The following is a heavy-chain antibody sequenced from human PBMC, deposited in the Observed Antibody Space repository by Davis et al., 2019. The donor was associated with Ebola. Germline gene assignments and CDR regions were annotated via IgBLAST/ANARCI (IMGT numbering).Heavy chain of an antibody. CDR2: IYSGGST. V-gene: IGHV3-53*01. CDR1: GFTVSSNY. J-gene: IGHJ4*02. CDR3: ARAHYDFWSGYLDY. Sequence: GESLKISCAASGFTVSSNYMSWVRQAPGTGLEWVSVIYSGGSTYYADSVKGRFTISRDNSKNTLYLQMNSLRAEDTAVYYCARAHYDFWSGYLDYWGQGTLVTVSS. D-gene: IGHD3-3*01.